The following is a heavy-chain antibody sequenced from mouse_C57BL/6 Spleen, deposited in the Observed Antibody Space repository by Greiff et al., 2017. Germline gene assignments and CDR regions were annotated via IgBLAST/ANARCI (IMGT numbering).Heavy chain of an antibody. CDR2: IDPSDSYT. D-gene: IGHD2-10*02. Sequence: VQLQQPGAELVKPGASVKLSCKASGYTFTSYWMQWVKQRPGQGLEWIGEIDPSDSYTNYNQKFKGKATLTVDTSSSTAYMQLSSLTSEDSAVYYGVKRRGYGNYHVDFDYWGQGTTLTVSS. CDR1: GYTFTSYW. J-gene: IGHJ2*01. V-gene: IGHV1-50*01. CDR3: VKRRGYGNYHVDFDY.